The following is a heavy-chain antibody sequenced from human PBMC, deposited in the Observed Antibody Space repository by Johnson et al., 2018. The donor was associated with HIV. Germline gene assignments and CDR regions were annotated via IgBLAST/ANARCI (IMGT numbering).Heavy chain of an antibody. CDR1: GFPFSTYG. Sequence: QVRLVESGGGVVQPGRSLRLSCSASGRSLRLSCPASGFPFSTYGIHWVRQTPGTGLEWVAVIFYDGSNNYSADSVPGRFTSSRDNAKNSLYLQMNNLRVEDTALYYCRSAENYYFERDIWGQGTMVTVSS. CDR3: RSAENYYFERDI. CDR2: IFYDGSNN. V-gene: IGHV3-33*03. D-gene: IGHD3-10*01. J-gene: IGHJ3*02.